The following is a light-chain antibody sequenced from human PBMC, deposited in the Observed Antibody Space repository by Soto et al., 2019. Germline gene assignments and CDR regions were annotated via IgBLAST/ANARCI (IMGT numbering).Light chain of an antibody. CDR2: GAS. J-gene: IGKJ4*01. CDR3: PQYGNSLS. V-gene: IGKV3-20*01. Sequence: EIVLTQSPGTLSLSPGEGATLSCRASQSVSSSYLAWYQQKPGRAPRLLIYGASSRATGIPDRFSGSGSGTEFTLTISSLEPEDFAVYVCPQYGNSLSFGGGTKVEIK. CDR1: QSVSSSY.